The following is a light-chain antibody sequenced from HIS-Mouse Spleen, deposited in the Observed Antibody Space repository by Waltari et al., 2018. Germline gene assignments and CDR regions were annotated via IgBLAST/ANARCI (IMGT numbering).Light chain of an antibody. CDR2: EDS. CDR3: YSTDSSGNHRV. Sequence: SYELTQPPSLSVSPVQTARLTCSGDALPKKYAYWYQQKPGQAPVLVIYEDSKRPSGIPERFSGSSSGTMATLTISGAQVEDEADYYCYSTDSSGNHRVFGGGTKLTVL. CDR1: ALPKKY. V-gene: IGLV3-10*01. J-gene: IGLJ2*01.